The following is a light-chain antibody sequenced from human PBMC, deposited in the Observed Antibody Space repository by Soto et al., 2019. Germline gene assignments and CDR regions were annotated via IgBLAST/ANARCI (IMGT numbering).Light chain of an antibody. CDR1: QSVSSY. Sequence: EIVLTQSPATLSLSPGERVTLSCRASQSVSSYFAWYQQKPGQAPRLLIYDASNRATGIPARFSGSGSGTEFTLTISSLEPEDFAFYYCQQRSNGPLTFGQGTRLEIK. J-gene: IGKJ5*01. CDR2: DAS. CDR3: QQRSNGPLT. V-gene: IGKV3-11*01.